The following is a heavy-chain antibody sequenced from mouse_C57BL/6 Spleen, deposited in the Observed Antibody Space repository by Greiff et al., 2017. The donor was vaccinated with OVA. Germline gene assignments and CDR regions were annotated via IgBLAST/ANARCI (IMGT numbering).Heavy chain of an antibody. CDR3: AKIYDGYHFDY. CDR2: INPNNGGT. D-gene: IGHD2-3*01. Sequence: EVQLQQSGPELVKPGASVKISCKASGYTFTDYYMNWVKQSHGKSLEWIGDINPNNGGTSYNQKFKGKATLTVDKSSSTAYMELHSLTSEDSAVYYCAKIYDGYHFDYWGQGTTLTVSS. J-gene: IGHJ2*01. V-gene: IGHV1-26*01. CDR1: GYTFTDYY.